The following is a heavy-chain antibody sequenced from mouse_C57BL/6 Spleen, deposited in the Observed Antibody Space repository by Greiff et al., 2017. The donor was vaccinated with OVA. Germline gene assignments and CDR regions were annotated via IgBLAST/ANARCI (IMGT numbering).Heavy chain of an antibody. D-gene: IGHD3-2*02. CDR3: ASPDSSGSYAMDY. Sequence: QVQLQQSGAELARPGASVKLSCKASGYTFTSYGISWVKQRTGQGLEWIGDIYPRSGNTYYNEKFKGKATLTADKSSSTAYMELRSLTSEDSAVYFCASPDSSGSYAMDYWGQGTSVTVSS. V-gene: IGHV1-81*01. J-gene: IGHJ4*01. CDR1: GYTFTSYG. CDR2: IYPRSGNT.